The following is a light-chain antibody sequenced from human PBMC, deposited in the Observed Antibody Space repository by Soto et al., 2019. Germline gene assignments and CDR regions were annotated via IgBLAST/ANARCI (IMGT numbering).Light chain of an antibody. V-gene: IGKV1-5*03. CDR2: KAS. CDR3: QHYNSYSEA. Sequence: DIQMTQSPSTLSGSVGDRVTITCRASQTISSWLAWYQQKPWKAPKLLIYKASTLKSGVPSRFSGSGSGTEFTLTISSLQPDDFATYYCQHYNSYSEAFGQGTKMELK. CDR1: QTISSW. J-gene: IGKJ1*01.